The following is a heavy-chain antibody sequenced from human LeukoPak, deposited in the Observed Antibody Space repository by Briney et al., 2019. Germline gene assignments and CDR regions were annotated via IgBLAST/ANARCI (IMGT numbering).Heavy chain of an antibody. Sequence: GGSLRLSCAASGFAFSNYWMSWVRQAPGKGLEWVANIKEDGSEKYYVDSVKGRFTISRDNAKNSLYLQMNSLRAEDTAVYFCARDRWGYSYGGDWGQGTQVTVSS. J-gene: IGHJ4*02. CDR3: ARDRWGYSYGGD. V-gene: IGHV3-7*01. CDR1: GFAFSNYW. CDR2: IKEDGSEK. D-gene: IGHD5-18*01.